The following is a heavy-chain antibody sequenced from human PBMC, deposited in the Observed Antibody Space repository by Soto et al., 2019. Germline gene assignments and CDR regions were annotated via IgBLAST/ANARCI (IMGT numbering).Heavy chain of an antibody. V-gene: IGHV5-10-1*01. Sequence: GESLKISCKGSGYSFTSYWISWVRQMPGKGLEWMGRIDPSDSYTNYSPSFQGHVTISADKSISTAYLQWSSLRTSDTAMYYCARSDLARPFYGMDVWGQGTTVTVSS. CDR2: IDPSDSYT. J-gene: IGHJ6*02. CDR3: ARSDLARPFYGMDV. D-gene: IGHD6-6*01. CDR1: GYSFTSYW.